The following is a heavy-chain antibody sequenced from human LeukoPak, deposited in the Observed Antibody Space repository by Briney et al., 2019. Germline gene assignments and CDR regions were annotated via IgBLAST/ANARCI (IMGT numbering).Heavy chain of an antibody. J-gene: IGHJ5*02. CDR1: GFTFSSYS. CDR2: ISSSSSYI. Sequence: PGGSLRLSCAASGFTFSSYSMNWVRQAPGKGLEWVSSISSSSSYIYYADSVKGRFTISRGNAKNSLYLQMNSLRAEDTAVYYCARHVQYCSSTSCSGWFDPWGQGTLVTVSS. D-gene: IGHD2-2*01. CDR3: ARHVQYCSSTSCSGWFDP. V-gene: IGHV3-21*01.